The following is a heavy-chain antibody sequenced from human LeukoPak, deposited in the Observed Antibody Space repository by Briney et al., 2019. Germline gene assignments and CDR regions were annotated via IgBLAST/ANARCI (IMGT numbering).Heavy chain of an antibody. CDR2: IYYSGST. J-gene: IGHJ4*02. V-gene: IGHV4-61*03. CDR3: ARVLGRGYSPRTGYFDY. Sequence: PSETLSLTCNVSGASVSSGSYYWSWIWQPPGKELEWIGYIYYSGSTSYNPSLKSRVTISVDTSKNHFSLKLTSVTAADTAVYYCARVLGRGYSPRTGYFDYWGQGTLVTVSS. CDR1: GASVSSGSYY. D-gene: IGHD5-18*01.